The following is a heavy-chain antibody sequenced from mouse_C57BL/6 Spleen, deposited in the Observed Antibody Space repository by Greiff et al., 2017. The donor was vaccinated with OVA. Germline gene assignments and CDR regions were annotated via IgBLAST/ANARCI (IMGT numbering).Heavy chain of an antibody. CDR3: ARSEYGNYDYAMDY. Sequence: QVQLQQPGAELVMPGASVKLSCKASGYTFTSYWMHWVKQRPGQGLEWIGEIDPSDSYTNYNQKFKGKSTLTVDKSSSTAYMQLSSLTSEDSAVYYCARSEYGNYDYAMDYWGQGTSVTVSS. D-gene: IGHD2-10*02. CDR1: GYTFTSYW. J-gene: IGHJ4*01. CDR2: IDPSDSYT. V-gene: IGHV1-69*01.